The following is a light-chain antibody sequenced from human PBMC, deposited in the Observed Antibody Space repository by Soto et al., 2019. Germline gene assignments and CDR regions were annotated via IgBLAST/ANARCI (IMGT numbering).Light chain of an antibody. CDR1: QSISRH. V-gene: IGKV1-39*01. CDR3: QQSSINPRK. Sequence: DIQMTQSPSSLSASVGDRATLTCRASQSISRHLNWYQQKPVKAPQLLIFSTSSLQSGVPSRFSGSGSGTDFTLTISSLQPEDFATYFCQQSSINPRKFGQGTKVDIK. J-gene: IGKJ1*01. CDR2: STS.